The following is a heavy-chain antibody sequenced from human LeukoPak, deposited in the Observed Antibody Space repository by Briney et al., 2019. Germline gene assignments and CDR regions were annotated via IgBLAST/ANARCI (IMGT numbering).Heavy chain of an antibody. CDR2: IYSGYST. CDR1: GFTVSSNY. J-gene: IGHJ4*02. Sequence: GGSLRLSCAASGFTVSSNYMTWVRQAPGKGLEWVSVIYSGYSTYYADSVKGRFTISRDNSKNTLYLQMNSLRAEDTAVYYCARDEPSPDSTDLDYWGQGTLVTVSS. D-gene: IGHD2/OR15-2a*01. CDR3: ARDEPSPDSTDLDY. V-gene: IGHV3-66*01.